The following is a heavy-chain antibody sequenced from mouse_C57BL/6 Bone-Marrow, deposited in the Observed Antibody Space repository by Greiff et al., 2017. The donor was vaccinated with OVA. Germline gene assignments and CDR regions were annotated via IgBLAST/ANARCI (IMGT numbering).Heavy chain of an antibody. CDR2: IDPNSGGT. V-gene: IGHV1-72*01. CDR1: GYTFTSYC. D-gene: IGHD2-2*01. Sequence: VQLQQSGAELVKPGASVKLSCKASGYTFTSYCMHWVKQRPGRGLEWIGRIDPNSGGTKYNEKFKSKATLTVDKPSSTADMQLSSLTAEDSAVYYGARDVYYGYDVWFAYWGQGTLVTVSA. CDR3: ARDVYYGYDVWFAY. J-gene: IGHJ3*01.